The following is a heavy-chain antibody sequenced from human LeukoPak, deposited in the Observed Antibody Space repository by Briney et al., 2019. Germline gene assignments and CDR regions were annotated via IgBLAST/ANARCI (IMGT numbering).Heavy chain of an antibody. J-gene: IGHJ4*02. D-gene: IGHD3-10*01. V-gene: IGHV4-39*07. Sequence: SETLSLTCTVSGGSISSSSYYWGWIRQPPGKGLEWIGSIYYSGSTYYNPSLKSRVTISVDTSKNQFSLKLSSVTAADTAVYYCARGLSITMVRGVITFFDYWGQGTLVTVSS. CDR3: ARGLSITMVRGVITFFDY. CDR1: GGSISSSSYY. CDR2: IYYSGST.